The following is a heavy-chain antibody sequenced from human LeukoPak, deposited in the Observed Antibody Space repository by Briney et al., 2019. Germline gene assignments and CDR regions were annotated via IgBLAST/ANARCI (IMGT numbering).Heavy chain of an antibody. CDR1: GGSISSSSYY. J-gene: IGHJ3*02. CDR3: ARLADLDYDYVWGSSRNDAFDI. Sequence: SSETLSLTCTVSGGSISSSSYYWGWIRQPPGKGLEWIGSIYYSGSTYYNPSLKSRVTISVDTSKNQFSLKLSSVTAADTAVYYCARLADLDYDYVWGSSRNDAFDIWGQGTMVTVSS. D-gene: IGHD3-16*01. CDR2: IYYSGST. V-gene: IGHV4-39*01.